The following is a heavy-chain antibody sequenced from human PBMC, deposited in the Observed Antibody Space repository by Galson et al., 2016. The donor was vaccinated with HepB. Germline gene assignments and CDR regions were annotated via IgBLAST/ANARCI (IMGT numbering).Heavy chain of an antibody. CDR1: DVSLSIRSYY. CDR3: ARAGHEMATLLEPPFDS. Sequence: ETMSLTCSVSDVSLSIRSYYWGWIRQPPGKGLEWIGSMFYSGSAHYNPSLKSRVTMSVDTSKNRFSLKLNSMTAADTAVYFCARAGHEMATLLEPPFDSWGQGALVTVSS. D-gene: IGHD5-24*01. V-gene: IGHV4-39*01. J-gene: IGHJ4*02. CDR2: MFYSGSA.